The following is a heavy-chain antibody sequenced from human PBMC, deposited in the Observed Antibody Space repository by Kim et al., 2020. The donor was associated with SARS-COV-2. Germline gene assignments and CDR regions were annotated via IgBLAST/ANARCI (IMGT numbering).Heavy chain of an antibody. D-gene: IGHD3-22*01. Sequence: ASVKVSCKTSGYMFTGYDINWVRQAPGQGLEWLGWIDAKTGNPTYAQGFTGRFVFSLDTSVRTTYLQISNLKAEDTAVYYCAGMIGYYYAVDGWGQGTTV. CDR1: GYMFTGYD. CDR2: IDAKTGNP. V-gene: IGHV7-4-1*02. CDR3: AGMIGYYYAVDG. J-gene: IGHJ6*01.